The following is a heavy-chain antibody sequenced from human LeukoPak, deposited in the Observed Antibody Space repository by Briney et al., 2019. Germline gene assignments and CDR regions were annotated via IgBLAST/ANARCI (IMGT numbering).Heavy chain of an antibody. Sequence: GGSLRLSCAASGFTFSDYYMSWIRQAPGKGLEWVSYISSSSRYTNYADSVKGRFTISRDNAKNSLYLQINSLRAEDTAVYYCARGFTSGYDILTGYSPYYFDYWGQGTLVTVSS. V-gene: IGHV3-11*05. J-gene: IGHJ4*02. CDR1: GFTFSDYY. D-gene: IGHD3-9*01. CDR2: ISSSSRYT. CDR3: ARGFTSGYDILTGYSPYYFDY.